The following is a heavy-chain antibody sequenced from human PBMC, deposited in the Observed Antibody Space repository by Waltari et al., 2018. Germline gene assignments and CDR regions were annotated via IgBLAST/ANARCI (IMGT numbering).Heavy chain of an antibody. D-gene: IGHD3-10*01. CDR1: GGSSCGYS. V-gene: IGHV4-34*01. J-gene: IGHJ4*02. CDR2: INHSGST. Sequence: QVQLQQWGAGLLKPSETLSLTCAVYGGSSCGYSWSWIRQPPGKGLELIGEINHSGSTNYNPSLKSRVTISVDTSKNQFSLKLSSVTAADTALYYCARVDGGPFDYWGQGTLVTVSS. CDR3: ARVDGGPFDY.